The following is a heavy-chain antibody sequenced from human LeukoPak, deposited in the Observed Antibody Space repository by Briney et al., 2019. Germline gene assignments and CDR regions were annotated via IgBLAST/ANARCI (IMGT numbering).Heavy chain of an antibody. CDR3: AKGNWNKLEVFDY. V-gene: IGHV3-23*01. CDR2: IRSSGDST. Sequence: GGSLRLSCAASGFTFSGYAMTWVRQAPGKGLEWVSGIRSSGDSTYYADSVKGRFTISRDNSKNTLYLQMNSLRAEDTALYYCAKGNWNKLEVFDYWGQGTLVTVSS. J-gene: IGHJ4*02. D-gene: IGHD1/OR15-1a*01. CDR1: GFTFSGYA.